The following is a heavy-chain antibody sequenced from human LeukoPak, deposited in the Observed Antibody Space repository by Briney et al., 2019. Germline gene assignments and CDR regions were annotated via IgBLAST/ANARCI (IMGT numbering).Heavy chain of an antibody. CDR3: ATLLLVCEACHNDY. CDR2: ISGRGGSA. J-gene: IGHJ4*02. D-gene: IGHD3-10*01. Sequence: GGSLRLSCAASGFTFSSYAMSWVRQAPGKGLEWVSAISGRGGSAFYADSVKGRFTISRDNSKNTLFLQMNSLRAEDAAVYYCATLLLVCEACHNDYWGQGTLVTVSS. V-gene: IGHV3-23*01. CDR1: GFTFSSYA.